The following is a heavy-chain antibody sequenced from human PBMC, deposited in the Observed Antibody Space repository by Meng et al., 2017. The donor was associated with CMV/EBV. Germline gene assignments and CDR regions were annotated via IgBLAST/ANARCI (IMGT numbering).Heavy chain of an antibody. Sequence: LTGAASGFTFSSYWMHWVRQAPGKGLVWVSRINSDGSSTSYADSVKGRFTISRDNAKNTLYLQMNSLRAEDTAVYYCARGAHSGSYYFLDFSLPDYWGQGTLVTVSS. CDR2: INSDGSST. J-gene: IGHJ4*02. CDR1: GFTFSSYW. D-gene: IGHD1-26*01. V-gene: IGHV3-74*01. CDR3: ARGAHSGSYYFLDFSLPDY.